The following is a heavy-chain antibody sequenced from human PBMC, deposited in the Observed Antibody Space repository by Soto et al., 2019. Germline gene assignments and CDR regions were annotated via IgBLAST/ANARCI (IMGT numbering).Heavy chain of an antibody. CDR1: GFTFSSYG. Sequence: EVQLLESGGGLVQPGGSLRVSCAASGFTFSSYGMSWVRQAPGKGLEWVSSISAAGGSAYYADPVKGRFTIPRDNSKKTRYRQMNSLRAEDTAVYYCANPPPYCSSNTCYFPFDSWGQGTLVTVSS. CDR3: ANPPPYCSSNTCYFPFDS. V-gene: IGHV3-23*01. D-gene: IGHD2-2*01. J-gene: IGHJ5*01. CDR2: ISAAGGSA.